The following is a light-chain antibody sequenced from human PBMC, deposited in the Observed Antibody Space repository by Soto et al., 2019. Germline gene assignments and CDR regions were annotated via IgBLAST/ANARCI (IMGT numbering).Light chain of an antibody. V-gene: IGKV3D-15*01. Sequence: EIVMTQSPATLSLSPGERASLSCRTSQSVSNNLAWYQQKPGQAPRLLIYGAFTRATDIPARFSGSGSGTDFTLTITSLQSEDFALYYCQHYYDWPYTFGQGTKLEIK. CDR2: GAF. CDR1: QSVSNN. CDR3: QHYYDWPYT. J-gene: IGKJ2*01.